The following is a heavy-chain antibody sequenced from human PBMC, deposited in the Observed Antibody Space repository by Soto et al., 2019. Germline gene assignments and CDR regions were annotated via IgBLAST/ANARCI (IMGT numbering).Heavy chain of an antibody. V-gene: IGHV3-73*02. J-gene: IGHJ3*02. CDR1: GFTFSGSA. Sequence: EVQLVESGGGLVQPGGSLKLSCVASGFTFSGSAMHWVRQASGKGLEWVGGIRSKANSDATAYGASVKGRFTISRDDSKNTAYLQMNSLKTEDTAVYYCVRYCSGGSCPDAFDIWGQGTMVTVSS. D-gene: IGHD2-15*01. CDR3: VRYCSGGSCPDAFDI. CDR2: IRSKANSDAT.